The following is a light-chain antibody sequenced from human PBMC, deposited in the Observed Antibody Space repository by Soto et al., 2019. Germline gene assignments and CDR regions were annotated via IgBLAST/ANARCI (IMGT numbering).Light chain of an antibody. CDR3: QQYDNWPRM. V-gene: IGKV3D-20*01. CDR1: QSVSSSY. CDR2: DAS. J-gene: IGKJ1*01. Sequence: EIVLTQSPATLSLSPGERATLSCGASQSVSSSYLAWYQQKPGLAPRLLIYDASSWATGIPARFSGSGSGTEFTLTISSLQSEDVAVYYCQQYDNWPRMFGQGTKVEIK.